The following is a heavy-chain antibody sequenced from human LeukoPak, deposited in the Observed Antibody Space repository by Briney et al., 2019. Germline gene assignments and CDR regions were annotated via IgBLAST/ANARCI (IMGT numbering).Heavy chain of an antibody. CDR1: GGSFSGYY. CDR3: ARDHSGYNIDY. Sequence: SETLSLTCAVYGGSFSGYYWSWIRQPPGKGLEWIGEINHSGSTNYNPSLKSRVTISVDTSKNQFSLKLSSVTAADTAVYYCARDHSGYNIDYWGQGTLVTVSS. CDR2: INHSGST. D-gene: IGHD5-12*01. V-gene: IGHV4-34*01. J-gene: IGHJ4*02.